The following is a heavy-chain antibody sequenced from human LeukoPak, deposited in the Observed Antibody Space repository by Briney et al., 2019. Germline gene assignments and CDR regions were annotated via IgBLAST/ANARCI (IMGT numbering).Heavy chain of an antibody. D-gene: IGHD1-1*01. J-gene: IGHJ4*02. Sequence: ASVKVSCKASGYTFSTYGFCWVRHAPGHGLEWMGWISSNTGKTDYAQKFQGRVTLTTDTSTSTAYMELRSLRPDDTALYYCAKVAGDRTDYWGQGTLLTVSS. CDR1: GYTFSTYG. CDR3: AKVAGDRTDY. CDR2: ISSNTGKT. V-gene: IGHV1-18*01.